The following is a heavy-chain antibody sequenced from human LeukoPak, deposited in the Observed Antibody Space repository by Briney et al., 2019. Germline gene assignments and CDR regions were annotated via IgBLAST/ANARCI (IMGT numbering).Heavy chain of an antibody. CDR1: GFTFSSYA. Sequence: PGGSLRLSCAASGFTFSSYAMHWVRQAPGKGLEWVAVISYDGSNKYYADSVKGRFTISRDNSKNTLYLQMNSLRAEDTAVYYCARDPDSSGSFDYRGQGTLVTVSS. CDR3: ARDPDSSGSFDY. CDR2: ISYDGSNK. V-gene: IGHV3-30-3*01. D-gene: IGHD6-19*01. J-gene: IGHJ4*02.